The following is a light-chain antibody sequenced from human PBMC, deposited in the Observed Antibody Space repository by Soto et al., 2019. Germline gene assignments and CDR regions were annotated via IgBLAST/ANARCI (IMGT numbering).Light chain of an antibody. CDR3: QSYDTSLSGVV. CDR2: DDT. J-gene: IGLJ3*02. CDR1: SSNIGAGYD. Sequence: QLVLTQPPSVPGAPGQRVTISCTGSSSNIGAGYDVNWYQQVPGTAPKLLIYDDTKRPSGVPDRFSGSKSGTSASLAITGLRAEDEADYYCQSYDTSLSGVVFAGGTKVTVL. V-gene: IGLV1-40*01.